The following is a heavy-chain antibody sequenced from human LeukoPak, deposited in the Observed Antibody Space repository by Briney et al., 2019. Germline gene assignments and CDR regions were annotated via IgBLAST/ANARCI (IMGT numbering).Heavy chain of an antibody. CDR1: GYTFSSYG. V-gene: IGHV3-30*18. CDR3: AKDALATVGLFDY. J-gene: IGHJ4*02. CDR2: ISYDGSNK. Sequence: GGSLRLSCAASGYTFSSYGMHWVRQAPGKGLEWVAVISYDGSNKYYADSVKGRFTISRDNSKNTLYLQMNSLRAEDTAVYYCAKDALATVGLFDYWGQGTLVTVSS. D-gene: IGHD4-23*01.